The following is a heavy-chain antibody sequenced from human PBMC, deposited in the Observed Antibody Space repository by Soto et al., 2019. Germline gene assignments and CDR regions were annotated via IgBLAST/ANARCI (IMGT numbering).Heavy chain of an antibody. J-gene: IGHJ4*02. V-gene: IGHV4-59*11. CDR1: GGSISSHY. CDR3: ARVGATVTYQALGFDH. D-gene: IGHD4-17*01. CDR2: LYYTGST. Sequence: PSETLSLTCTVSGGSISSHYWSWVRQPPGKGLEWIGYLYYTGSTNYNASLKSQVTMSLDTSKNQFSLMLTSVTAADTAVYYCARVGATVTYQALGFDHWGQVILVTVSS.